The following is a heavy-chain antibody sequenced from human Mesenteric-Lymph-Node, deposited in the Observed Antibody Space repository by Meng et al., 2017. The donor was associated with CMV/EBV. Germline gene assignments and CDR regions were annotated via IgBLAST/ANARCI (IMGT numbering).Heavy chain of an antibody. CDR1: GFIFSNYG. Sequence: GESLKISCEASGFIFSNYGMHWVRQAPGKGLEWVTFIRSDGSDRYYADSVKGRFTVSRDNFKNTLYLQMSSLRAEDTAVYYCAREGSVVGYYYYYYYGMDVWGQGTTVTVSS. J-gene: IGHJ6*02. V-gene: IGHV3-30*02. D-gene: IGHD2-15*01. CDR3: AREGSVVGYYYYYYYGMDV. CDR2: IRSDGSDR.